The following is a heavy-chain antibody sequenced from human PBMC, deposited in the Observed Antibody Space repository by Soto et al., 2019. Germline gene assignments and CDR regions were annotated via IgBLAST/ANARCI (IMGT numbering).Heavy chain of an antibody. J-gene: IGHJ4*02. Sequence: EVYLLESGGGLLQPGGSLRLSCTASGFTFRNYAMSWVRQAPGKGLEWVSGISDSGDYTYYADSVKGRFTIARDNSQETLYLHMNNLRAEETAVYYCARDRASSWEGPTWGKGILVTVSS. CDR2: ISDSGDYT. CDR3: ARDRASSWEGPT. V-gene: IGHV3-23*01. CDR1: GFTFRNYA. D-gene: IGHD6-13*01.